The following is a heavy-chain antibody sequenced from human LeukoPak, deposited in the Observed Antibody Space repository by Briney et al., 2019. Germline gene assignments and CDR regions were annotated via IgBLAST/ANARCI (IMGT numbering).Heavy chain of an antibody. CDR2: IYHSGST. CDR1: GGSISSSSYY. CDR3: ARALLIAAAGSNWFDP. V-gene: IGHV4-30-2*01. Sequence: PSETLSLTCTVSGGSISSSSYYWGWIRQPPGKGLEWIGYIYHSGSTYYNPSLKSRVTISVDRSKNQFSLKLNSVTAADTAVYYCARALLIAAAGSNWFDPWGQGTLVTVSS. D-gene: IGHD6-13*01. J-gene: IGHJ5*02.